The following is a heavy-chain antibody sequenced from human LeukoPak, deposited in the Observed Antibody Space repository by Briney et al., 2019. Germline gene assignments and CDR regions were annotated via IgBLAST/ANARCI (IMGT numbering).Heavy chain of an antibody. CDR3: ARDRNNDFWSGLYAQNYYYMDV. D-gene: IGHD3-3*01. J-gene: IGHJ6*03. V-gene: IGHV4-39*07. CDR1: GGSISSSSYY. CDR2: IYYSGST. Sequence: PSETLSLTCTVSGGSISSSSYYWGWIRQPPGKGLEWIGSIYYSGSTNYNPSLKSRVTISVDTSKNQFSLKLSSVTAADTAVYYCARDRNNDFWSGLYAQNYYYMDVWGKGTTVTVSS.